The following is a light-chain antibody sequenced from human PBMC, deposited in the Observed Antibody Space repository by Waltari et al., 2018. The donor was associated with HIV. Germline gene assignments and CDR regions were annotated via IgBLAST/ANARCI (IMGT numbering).Light chain of an antibody. CDR2: EAT. Sequence: ETTLTQSPAFMSAPPGDKVNISCKATHAIDNDMNWYQKKPGEAAISIIHEATTRGPGIPPRFSGSGYGTDFTLTSNNIEPDDAAYYFCLQHDNCPSPFGQGTKLEIK. V-gene: IGKV5-2*01. CDR1: HAIDND. J-gene: IGKJ2*01. CDR3: LQHDNCPSP.